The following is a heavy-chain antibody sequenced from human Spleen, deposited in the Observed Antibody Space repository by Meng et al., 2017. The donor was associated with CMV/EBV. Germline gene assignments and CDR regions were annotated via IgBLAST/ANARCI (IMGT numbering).Heavy chain of an antibody. CDR3: SLSTRGTYYYYGMDV. CDR1: GYTFTSYY. J-gene: IGHJ6*02. D-gene: IGHD3-16*01. V-gene: IGHV1-46*01. Sequence: ASVKVSCKASGYTFTSYYIHWVRQAPGRGFEWMGRINPSDGITRYPQNFQGRVTMTRDTSTSTVYMELSSLRSEDTAVYYCSLSTRGTYYYYGMDVWGQGTTVTVSS. CDR2: INPSDGIT.